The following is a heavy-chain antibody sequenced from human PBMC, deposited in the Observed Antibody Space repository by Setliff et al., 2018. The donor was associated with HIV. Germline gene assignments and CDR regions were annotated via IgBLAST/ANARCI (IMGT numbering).Heavy chain of an antibody. D-gene: IGHD5-12*01. CDR2: IIPIFGTA. Sequence: ASVKVSCKASGGTFSSFAISWVRQAPGQGLEWMGGIIPIFGTANYAQKFQGRVTITADEFTSTAYMDLSSLRSEDTAVYYRATDGIGGWLRPMPDYWGQGTQVTVSS. V-gene: IGHV1-69*13. CDR1: GGTFSSFA. J-gene: IGHJ4*02. CDR3: ATDGIGGWLRPMPDY.